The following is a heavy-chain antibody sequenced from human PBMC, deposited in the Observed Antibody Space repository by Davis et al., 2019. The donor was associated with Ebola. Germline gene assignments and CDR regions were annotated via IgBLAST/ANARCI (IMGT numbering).Heavy chain of an antibody. V-gene: IGHV2-5*02. Sequence: SGPTLVKPTETLTLTCTVSGFSLSNARMGVSWIRQPPGKALEWLALIYWDDDKRYSPSLKSRLTITRDTSKNQVVLTMTNVDPVDTATYYCAHRRQQLAQYYFDYWGQGTLVTVSS. CDR3: AHRRQQLAQYYFDY. CDR2: IYWDDDK. D-gene: IGHD6-13*01. J-gene: IGHJ4*02. CDR1: GFSLSNARMG.